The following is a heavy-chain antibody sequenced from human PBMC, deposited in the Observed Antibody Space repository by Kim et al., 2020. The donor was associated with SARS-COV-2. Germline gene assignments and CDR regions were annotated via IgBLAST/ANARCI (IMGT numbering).Heavy chain of an antibody. J-gene: IGHJ3*02. D-gene: IGHD3-22*01. Sequence: AQKFQGRVTMTRATSTSTVYMELSSLRSEDTAVYYCARDYYDSSGDDAFDIWGQGTMVTVSS. V-gene: IGHV1-46*01. CDR3: ARDYYDSSGDDAFDI.